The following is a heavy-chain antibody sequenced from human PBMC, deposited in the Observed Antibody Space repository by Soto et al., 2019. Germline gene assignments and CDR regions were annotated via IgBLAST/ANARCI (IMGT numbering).Heavy chain of an antibody. D-gene: IGHD4-4*01. CDR2: ISSSSSYI. Sequence: PGGSLRLSCAASGFTFSSYAMHWVRQAPGKGLEWVASISSSSSYIYYADSVNGRFTISRYNAKNSLYLQMNSLRAEDTAVYYCASGNKYSTPQDVWGQGTTVTVSS. CDR3: ASGNKYSTPQDV. CDR1: GFTFSSYA. V-gene: IGHV3-21*01. J-gene: IGHJ6*02.